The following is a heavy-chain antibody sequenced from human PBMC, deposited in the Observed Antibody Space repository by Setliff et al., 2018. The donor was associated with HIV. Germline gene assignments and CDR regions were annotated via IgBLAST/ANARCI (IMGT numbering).Heavy chain of an antibody. D-gene: IGHD3-10*02. CDR3: ARDRFPQSNIFGAWYFDL. J-gene: IGHJ2*01. CDR1: GYIFTNYG. CDR2: ITGYNGNT. V-gene: IGHV1-18*01. Sequence: GASVKVSCKASGYIFTNYGISWVRQAPGQGLEWMGWITGYNGNTNYAEKFQGRVTMTIDTSTSTAYLELRSLRSDDTAVYYCARDRFPQSNIFGAWYFDLWGRGTLVTVSS.